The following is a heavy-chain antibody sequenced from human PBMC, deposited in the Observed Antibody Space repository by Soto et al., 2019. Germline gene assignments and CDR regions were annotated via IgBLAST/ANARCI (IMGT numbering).Heavy chain of an antibody. CDR1: GYTFGNND. CDR2: MNPNSGNT. Sequence: ASVKVSCKASGYTFGNNDISWVRQATGQGLEWMGWMNPNSGNTGYAQKFQGRVSMTRNTSITTAYLELSSLRSDDTAIYHWARMATSGTLNWFDPWGQGTLVTVS. CDR3: ARMATSGTLNWFDP. J-gene: IGHJ5*02. V-gene: IGHV1-8*01.